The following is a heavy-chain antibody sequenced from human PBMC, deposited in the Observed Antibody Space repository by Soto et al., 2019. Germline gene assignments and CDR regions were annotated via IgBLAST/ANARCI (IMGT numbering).Heavy chain of an antibody. CDR2: IIPILGIA. CDR1: GGTFSSYT. V-gene: IGHV1-69*02. J-gene: IGHJ3*02. Sequence: ASVKVSYKASGGTFSSYTISWVRQAPGQGLEWMGRIIPILGIANYAQKFQGRVTITADKSTSTAYMELSSLRSEDTAVYYCARGFGLGIRGDAFDIWGQGTMVTVSS. D-gene: IGHD7-27*01. CDR3: ARGFGLGIRGDAFDI.